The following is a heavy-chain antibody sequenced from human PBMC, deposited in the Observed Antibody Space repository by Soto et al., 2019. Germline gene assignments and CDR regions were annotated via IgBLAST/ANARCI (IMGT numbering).Heavy chain of an antibody. V-gene: IGHV1-58*01. CDR1: GFTFTSSA. D-gene: IGHD2-15*01. J-gene: IGHJ4*02. CDR3: AKDLVGSNADYYDS. Sequence: ASVKVSCKASGFTFTSSAVQWVRQARGQRLEWIGWIVVGSGNTNYAQKFQERVTITRDMSTSTAYMELSSLRSEDAAVYYCAKDLVGSNADYYDSWGQGTLVTVSS. CDR2: IVVGSGNT.